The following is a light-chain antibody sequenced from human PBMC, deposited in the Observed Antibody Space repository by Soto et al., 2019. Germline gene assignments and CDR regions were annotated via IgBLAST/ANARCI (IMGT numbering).Light chain of an antibody. Sequence: EIVMTQSPATLSVSPGDRATLSCRASQSVSSNLAWYQQKPGQAPRLLLYGASTRATGIPARFSGGGSGTDFTLTISSLQSEDFAVYTGQQYNSWPWTFGQGTKVEVK. CDR2: GAS. J-gene: IGKJ1*01. CDR3: QQYNSWPWT. V-gene: IGKV3-15*01. CDR1: QSVSSN.